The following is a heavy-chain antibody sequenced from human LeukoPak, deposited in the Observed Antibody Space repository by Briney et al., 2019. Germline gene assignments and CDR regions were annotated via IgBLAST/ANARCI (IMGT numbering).Heavy chain of an antibody. D-gene: IGHD1-26*01. CDR3: ARGTRGGSYSEGAFDI. CDR1: GDSVSSNSAA. CDR2: SYYRSKWYN. Sequence: SQTLSLTCAISGDSVSSNSAAWNWIRQSPSRGLEWLGRSYYRSKWYNDYAVSVKSRITINPDTSKKQFSLQLNSVTPEDTAVYYCARGTRGGSYSEGAFDIWGQGTMVTVSS. V-gene: IGHV6-1*01. J-gene: IGHJ3*02.